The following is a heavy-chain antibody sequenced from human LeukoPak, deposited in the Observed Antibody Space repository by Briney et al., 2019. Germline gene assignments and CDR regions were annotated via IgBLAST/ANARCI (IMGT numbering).Heavy chain of an antibody. CDR3: ARDEITMVRGVKNWYFDL. V-gene: IGHV4-4*02. Sequence: PSETLSLTCVVSGGSISNNNWWTWVRQPPGKGLEWIGEIYHSGSTYYNPSLKSRATISVDTSKNQFSLKLSSVTAADTAVYYCARDEITMVRGVKNWYFDLWGRGTLVTVSS. D-gene: IGHD3-10*01. J-gene: IGHJ2*01. CDR2: IYHSGST. CDR1: GGSISNNNW.